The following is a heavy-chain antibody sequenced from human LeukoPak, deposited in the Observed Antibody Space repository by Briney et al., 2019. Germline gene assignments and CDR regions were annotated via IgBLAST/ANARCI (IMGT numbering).Heavy chain of an antibody. J-gene: IGHJ2*01. CDR2: IYPSDSDT. V-gene: IGHV5-51*01. Sequence: GESLKISCKGSGSRFTDYWIGWVRQMPGKGLEWMGIIYPSDSDTKYSPSFQGQVTISVDKSISTAYLQWSSLKTSDSAMYYCAKGYWYFDLWGRGTLLTVSS. CDR1: GSRFTDYW. CDR3: AKGYWYFDL.